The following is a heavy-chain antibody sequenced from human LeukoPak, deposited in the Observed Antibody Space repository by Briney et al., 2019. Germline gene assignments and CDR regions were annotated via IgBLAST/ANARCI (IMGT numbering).Heavy chain of an antibody. CDR2: IYHSGST. CDR1: GGSISSGGYY. D-gene: IGHD2-2*01. CDR3: ARDSRILTRNDAFDI. Sequence: SQTLSLTCTVSGGSISSGGYYWSWIRQPPGKGLEWIGYIYHSGSTYYNPSLKSRVTISVDRSKNQFSLKLSSVTAADTAVYYCARDSRILTRNDAFDIWGQGTMVTVSS. V-gene: IGHV4-30-2*01. J-gene: IGHJ3*02.